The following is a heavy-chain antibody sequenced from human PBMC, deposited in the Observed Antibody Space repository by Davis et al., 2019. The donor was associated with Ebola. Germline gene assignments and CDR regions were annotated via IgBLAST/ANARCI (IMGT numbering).Heavy chain of an antibody. Sequence: MPSETLSLTCAVYGGSFSGYYWSWIRQPPGKGLEWIGEINHSGSTNYNPSLKSRVTISVDTSKNQFSLKLSSVTAADTAVYYCARVSVHGDFIYYYGMDVWGQGTTVTVSS. CDR1: GGSFSGYY. D-gene: IGHD4-17*01. CDR2: INHSGST. CDR3: ARVSVHGDFIYYYGMDV. V-gene: IGHV4-34*01. J-gene: IGHJ6*02.